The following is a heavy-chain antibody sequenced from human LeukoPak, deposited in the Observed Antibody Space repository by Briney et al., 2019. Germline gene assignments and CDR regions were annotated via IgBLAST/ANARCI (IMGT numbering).Heavy chain of an antibody. D-gene: IGHD6-13*01. Sequence: GGSLRLSCAASGFTFSSYEMNWVRQAPGEGLEWVSSISRSATTIYYADSVKGRFTISRDNAKNSLYLQMNSLRAEDTAVYFCARVGALSSSWLLYXGQGTLVTVSS. J-gene: IGHJ4*02. CDR2: ISRSATTI. V-gene: IGHV3-48*03. CDR1: GFTFSSYE. CDR3: ARVGALSSSWLLY.